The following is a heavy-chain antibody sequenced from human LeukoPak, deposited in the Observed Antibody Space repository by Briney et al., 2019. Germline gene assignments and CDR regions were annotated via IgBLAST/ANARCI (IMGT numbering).Heavy chain of an antibody. D-gene: IGHD3-10*01. J-gene: IGHJ6*02. CDR2: IYYTGSV. CDR1: GATISTGGFY. CDR3: ARDHSYYFGSQTSTLDV. Sequence: SETLSLTCTVSGATISTGGFYWTWIRQPPGEGLEWIGYIYYTGSVDYNASLKSRLTISLDTSKNRFSLKLNSVTAADTAVYYCARDHSYYFGSQTSTLDVWGQGTAVTVSS. V-gene: IGHV4-31*03.